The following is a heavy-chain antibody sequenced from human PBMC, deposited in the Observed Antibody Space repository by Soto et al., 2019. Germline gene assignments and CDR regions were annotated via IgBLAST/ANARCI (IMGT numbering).Heavy chain of an antibody. CDR1: GTSISSYY. V-gene: IGHV4-59*01. Sequence: SETLSLTCTVSGTSISSYYWSWIRQPPGNGLEWIANIHYSGTTNYNPSLASRVTLSVDTSKNQFSLKMTSVTAADRAMYFCARYNSYAIDYWGRGTLVTVSS. J-gene: IGHJ4*02. CDR2: IHYSGTT. CDR3: ARYNSYAIDY. D-gene: IGHD2-8*01.